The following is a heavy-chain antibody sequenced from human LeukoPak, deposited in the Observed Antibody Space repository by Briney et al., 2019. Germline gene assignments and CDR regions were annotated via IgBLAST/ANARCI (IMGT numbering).Heavy chain of an antibody. J-gene: IGHJ6*03. D-gene: IGHD3-10*01. CDR1: RGSFSDYY. V-gene: IGHV4-34*01. CDR3: RRGPGLWGVATSPYYYMDI. CDR2: INHGGST. Sequence: SETLSLTCTDCRGSFSDYYWNWMRQSPGKGLEWIGDINHGGSTNYNPSLKSRVTISIDTSKNQFSLKQSSVTAADTPVYYCRRGPGLWGVATSPYYYMDIWGKGTTVTVSS.